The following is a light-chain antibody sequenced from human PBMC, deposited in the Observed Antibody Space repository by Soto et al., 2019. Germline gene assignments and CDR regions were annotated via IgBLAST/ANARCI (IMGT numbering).Light chain of an antibody. Sequence: QSALTQPASVSGSPGQSITISCTGTSSDVGGYNYVSWYQQHPGKAPKLMIYDVSNRPSGVSNRFSGSKSGNTASLTISGLQAEDEADYYCSSYTSSRTSVVFGGGTKLT. CDR1: SSDVGGYNY. CDR3: SSYTSSRTSVV. CDR2: DVS. V-gene: IGLV2-14*01. J-gene: IGLJ2*01.